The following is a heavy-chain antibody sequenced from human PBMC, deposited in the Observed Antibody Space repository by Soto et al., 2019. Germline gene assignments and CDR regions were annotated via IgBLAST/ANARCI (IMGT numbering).Heavy chain of an antibody. CDR3: ARYRREAVAGYTLDN. CDR1: GGSISSNY. D-gene: IGHD6-13*01. V-gene: IGHV4-59*01. Sequence: PETLSLTCTVSGGSISSNYWTWIRQPPGKGLEWIGYVYNSGSTNYNPSLKSRVTISGDTSKSQFSLKVNSMTAADTAVYYCARYRREAVAGYTLDNWGQGILVTVS. CDR2: VYNSGST. J-gene: IGHJ4*02.